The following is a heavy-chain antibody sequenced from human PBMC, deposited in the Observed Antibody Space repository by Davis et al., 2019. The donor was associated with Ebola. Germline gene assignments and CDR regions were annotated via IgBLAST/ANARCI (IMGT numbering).Heavy chain of an antibody. CDR2: IIPILGIA. Sequence: SVKVSCKASGGTFSSYAISWVRQAPGQGLEWMGRIIPILGIANYAQKFQGRVTITADKSTSTAYMELSSLRSEDTAVYYCARGYSSWSEVDFDYWGQGTLVTVSS. CDR1: GGTFSSYA. J-gene: IGHJ4*02. CDR3: ARGYSSWSEVDFDY. V-gene: IGHV1-69*04. D-gene: IGHD6-6*01.